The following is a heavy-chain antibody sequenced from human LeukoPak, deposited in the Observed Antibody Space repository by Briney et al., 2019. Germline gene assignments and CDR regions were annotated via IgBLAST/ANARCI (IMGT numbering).Heavy chain of an antibody. CDR3: AKIGVDSSSHY. Sequence: GGSLRLSCAASGFTFSGYAMSWVRQAPGKGLEWVSSIGESGITTYYADSVRGRFTISRDNSKNTLYLQMNSLRAEDTAVYYCAKIGVDSSSHYWGQGTLVTVSS. CDR2: IGESGITT. V-gene: IGHV3-23*01. J-gene: IGHJ4*02. CDR1: GFTFSGYA. D-gene: IGHD3-22*01.